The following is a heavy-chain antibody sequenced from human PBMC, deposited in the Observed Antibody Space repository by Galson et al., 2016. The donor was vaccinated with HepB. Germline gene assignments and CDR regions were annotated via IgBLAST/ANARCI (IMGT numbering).Heavy chain of an antibody. D-gene: IGHD2-15*01. V-gene: IGHV5-51*01. J-gene: IGHJ4*02. CDR1: GSSFTNYW. Sequence: QSGAEVKKPGESLQISCKGSGSSFTNYWIGWVRQMPGKGLEWMGIIYPGDSDTRYSPSLQGQVTISADKSISTAYLQWRSLKASDTAMYYCARSGLGYCTDGSCFIDYWGQGTLVTVSS. CDR3: ARSGLGYCTDGSCFIDY. CDR2: IYPGDSDT.